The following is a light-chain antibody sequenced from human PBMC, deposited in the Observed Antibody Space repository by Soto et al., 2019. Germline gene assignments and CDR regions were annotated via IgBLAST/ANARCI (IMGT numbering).Light chain of an antibody. CDR1: QRIDTW. J-gene: IGKJ1*01. CDR2: KAT. V-gene: IGKV1-5*03. Sequence: DIQMTQSPSILSASVGDRVTITCRTSQRIDTWLAWYQQKPGTAPKLLIYKATTLQSGVPSRFSGSGSGTEFPLAISSLEPDDFATYYCQQYETFSPWTFGQGTKVEVK. CDR3: QQYETFSPWT.